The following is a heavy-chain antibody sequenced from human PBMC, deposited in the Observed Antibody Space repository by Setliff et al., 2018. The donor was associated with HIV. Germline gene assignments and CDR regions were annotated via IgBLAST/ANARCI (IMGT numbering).Heavy chain of an antibody. Sequence: GGSLRLSCAASGFTIRNSWMHWVRQAPGKGLVWVAHINSDGSGTGYVDSVKGRFTISRDNGKNSLYLQMNSLSSEDSAVYYCARDLSGYYGYFDYWGQGTLVTV. CDR2: INSDGSGT. CDR3: ARDLSGYYGYFDY. J-gene: IGHJ4*02. V-gene: IGHV3-74*01. CDR1: GFTIRNSW. D-gene: IGHD3-22*01.